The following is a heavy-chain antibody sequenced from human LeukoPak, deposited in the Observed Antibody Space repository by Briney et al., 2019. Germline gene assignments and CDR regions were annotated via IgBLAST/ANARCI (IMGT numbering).Heavy chain of an antibody. J-gene: IGHJ3*02. CDR2: IKGDGIST. D-gene: IGHD1-26*01. V-gene: IGHV3-74*01. Sequence: GGSLRLSCAASGFYFSSNWMHWVRHAPGQGLVWVSRIKGDGISTNYADSVKGRSTISRDIAKNTLYLQMNSLRAEDTAVYYCARVGSGSYFLDGFDIWGQGTMVTVSS. CDR3: ARVGSGSYFLDGFDI. CDR1: GFYFSSNW.